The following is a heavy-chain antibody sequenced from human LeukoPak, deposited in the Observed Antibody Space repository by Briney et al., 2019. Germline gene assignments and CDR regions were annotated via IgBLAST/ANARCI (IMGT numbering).Heavy chain of an antibody. J-gene: IGHJ4*02. D-gene: IGHD3-10*01. CDR3: AKDGWDTMVRGVIITFYFDY. CDR2: ISGSGGST. CDR1: GFTCSSYA. V-gene: IGHV3-23*01. Sequence: GGSLRLSCAASGFTCSSYAMSWVRQAPGKGLEWVSAISGSGGSTYYADSVKGRFTISRDNSKNTLYLQMNSLRAEDTAVYYCAKDGWDTMVRGVIITFYFDYWGQGTLVTVSS.